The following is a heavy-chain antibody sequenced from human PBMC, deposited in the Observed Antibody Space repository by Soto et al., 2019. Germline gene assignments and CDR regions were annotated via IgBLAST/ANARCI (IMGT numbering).Heavy chain of an antibody. V-gene: IGHV3-48*03. CDR3: ERDLIPHPAAIDSGYYYGMDV. J-gene: IGHJ6*02. D-gene: IGHD2-2*01. Sequence: GGSLILSCAASGFTFSSYEMNWGRQAPGKGLEWVSYISISGNTIYNADSVNGRFTISIDNAKNSLDLQMNSLRAEDTAVYYCERDLIPHPAAIDSGYYYGMDVWGQGTTVTVSS. CDR2: ISISGNTI. CDR1: GFTFSSYE.